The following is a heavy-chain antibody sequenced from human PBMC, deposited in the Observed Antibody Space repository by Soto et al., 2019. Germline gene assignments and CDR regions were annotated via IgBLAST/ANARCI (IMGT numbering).Heavy chain of an antibody. D-gene: IGHD3-3*01. Sequence: VGSVRLSCIASGFTFSSYAMSWVRQAPGKGLEWISTVRSGDGSTMYADSVKGRFTISRDSSNNALFLQMSRLRAEDTAVYYCAKALWPSSGYYWSSYSLFDYWGQGTLVTVSS. J-gene: IGHJ4*02. V-gene: IGHV3-23*01. CDR1: GFTFSSYA. CDR2: VRSGDGST. CDR3: AKALWPSSGYYWSSYSLFDY.